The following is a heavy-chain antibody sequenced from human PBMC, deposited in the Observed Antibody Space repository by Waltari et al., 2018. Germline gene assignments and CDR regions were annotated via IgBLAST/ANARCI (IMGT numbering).Heavy chain of an antibody. CDR3: ARGEGLEGDHYYYGMDV. D-gene: IGHD1-26*01. Sequence: QVQLVQSGAEVKKPGSSVKVSCKASGGTFSSYAISWVRQAPGQGLEWMGGIIPIFGTANYAQKFQGRVTITADESTSTAYMELSSLRSEDTAVYYCARGEGLEGDHYYYGMDVWGQGTTVTVSS. CDR1: GGTFSSYA. CDR2: IIPIFGTA. J-gene: IGHJ6*02. V-gene: IGHV1-69*01.